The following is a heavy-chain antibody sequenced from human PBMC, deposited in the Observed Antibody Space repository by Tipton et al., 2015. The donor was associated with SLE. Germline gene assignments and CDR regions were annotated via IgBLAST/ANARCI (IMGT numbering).Heavy chain of an antibody. Sequence: TLSLTCTVSGGSISSYYWSWIRQPPGKGLEWIGYIYYSGSTNYNPSLKSRVTISVDTSKNQFSLKLSSVTAADTAVYYCARGYGGGGAFDIWGQGTMVTVSP. CDR2: IYYSGST. CDR1: GGSISSYY. CDR3: ARGYGGGGAFDI. D-gene: IGHD4-23*01. J-gene: IGHJ3*02. V-gene: IGHV4-59*01.